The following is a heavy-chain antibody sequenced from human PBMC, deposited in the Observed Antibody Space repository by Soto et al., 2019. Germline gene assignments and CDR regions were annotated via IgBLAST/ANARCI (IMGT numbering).Heavy chain of an antibody. CDR1: GFTFSSYA. CDR3: ASNYDLWSGYTSVYYYGMDV. V-gene: IGHV3-23*01. CDR2: ISGSGGST. Sequence: GGSLRLSCAASGFTFSSYAMSWFRQAPGKGLEWVSAISGSGGSTYYADSVKGRFTISRDNAKNSLYLQMNSLSAEDTAVYYCASNYDLWSGYTSVYYYGMDVWGQGTTVTVSS. D-gene: IGHD3-3*01. J-gene: IGHJ6*02.